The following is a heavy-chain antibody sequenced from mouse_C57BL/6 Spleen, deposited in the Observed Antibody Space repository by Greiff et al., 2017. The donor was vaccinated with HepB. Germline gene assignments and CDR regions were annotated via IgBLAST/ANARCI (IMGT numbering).Heavy chain of an antibody. Sequence: DVHLVESGGGLVKPGGSLKLSCAASGFTFSDYGMHWVRQAPEKGLEWVAYISSGSSTIYYADTVKGRFTISRDNAKNTLFLQMTSLRSEDTAMYYCARRVGGAWFAYWGQGTLVTVSA. CDR3: ARRVGGAWFAY. CDR2: ISSGSSTI. D-gene: IGHD1-1*02. V-gene: IGHV5-17*01. J-gene: IGHJ3*01. CDR1: GFTFSDYG.